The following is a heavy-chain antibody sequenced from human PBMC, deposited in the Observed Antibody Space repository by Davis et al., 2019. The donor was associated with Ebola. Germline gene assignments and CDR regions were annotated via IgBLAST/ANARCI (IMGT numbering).Heavy chain of an antibody. CDR3: ARGNYGDYIVLYYYNMDV. D-gene: IGHD4-17*01. CDR1: GGSFSGYY. Sequence: SETLSLTCAVYGGSFSGYYWSWIRQPPGKGLEWIGEINHSGSTKYNPSLKSRVTMSVDTSKNQFSLKLNSVTAADTAVYYCARGNYGDYIVLYYYNMDVWGQGTTVTVSS. CDR2: INHSGST. J-gene: IGHJ6*02. V-gene: IGHV4-34*01.